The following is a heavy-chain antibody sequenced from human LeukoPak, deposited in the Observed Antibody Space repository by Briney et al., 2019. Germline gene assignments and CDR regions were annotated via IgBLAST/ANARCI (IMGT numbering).Heavy chain of an antibody. Sequence: PSETLSLTCAVSGYSISSGYYWGWIRQPPGKGLEWIGSIYHSGGTYYNPSLKSRVTISVDTSKNQFSLKLSSVTAADTAVYYCARDRYDILTGEDYWGQGTLVTVSS. CDR1: GYSISSGYY. V-gene: IGHV4-38-2*02. J-gene: IGHJ4*02. D-gene: IGHD3-9*01. CDR2: IYHSGGT. CDR3: ARDRYDILTGEDY.